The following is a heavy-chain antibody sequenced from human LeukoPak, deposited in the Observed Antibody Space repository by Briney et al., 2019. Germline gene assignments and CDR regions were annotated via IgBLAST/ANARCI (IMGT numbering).Heavy chain of an antibody. V-gene: IGHV4-39*07. CDR3: ARIPTLTGTDY. CDR2: INHSGST. J-gene: IGHJ4*02. Sequence: KSSETLSLTCTVSGGSIRGTTYHWGWIRQPPGKGLEWIGEINHSGSTNYNPSLKSRVTISVDTFKNQFSLKLSSVTAADTAVYYCARIPTLTGTDYWGQGTLVTVSS. CDR1: GGSIRGTTYH. D-gene: IGHD3-9*01.